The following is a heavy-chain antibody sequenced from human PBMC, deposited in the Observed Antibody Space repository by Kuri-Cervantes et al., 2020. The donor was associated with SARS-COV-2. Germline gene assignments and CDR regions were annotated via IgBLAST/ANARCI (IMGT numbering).Heavy chain of an antibody. D-gene: IGHD2-21*01. CDR2: ISGGGGTV. V-gene: IGHV3-48*03. CDR1: RFTFRSYE. CDR3: ARDAGFGGAFGDNWFDP. J-gene: IGHJ5*02. Sequence: GGSLRLSCAASRFTFRSYEMNWVRQAPGKGLEWVSYISGGGGTVYYADSVKGRFSISRDNSTDTIYLQMNSLRPEDTAMYYCARDAGFGGAFGDNWFDPWGQGTLVTVSS.